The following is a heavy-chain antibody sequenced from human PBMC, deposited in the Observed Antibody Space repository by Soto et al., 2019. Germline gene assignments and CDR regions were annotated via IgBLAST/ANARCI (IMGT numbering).Heavy chain of an antibody. Sequence: ESGGGVVQPGRSLRLSCAASGFTFSSYGMHWVRQAPGKGLEWVAVISYDGSNKYYADSVKGRFTISRDNSKNTLYLQMNSLRAEDTAVYYCAKDLGWLRNFDYWGQGTLVTVSS. D-gene: IGHD5-12*01. CDR3: AKDLGWLRNFDY. J-gene: IGHJ4*02. V-gene: IGHV3-30*18. CDR1: GFTFSSYG. CDR2: ISYDGSNK.